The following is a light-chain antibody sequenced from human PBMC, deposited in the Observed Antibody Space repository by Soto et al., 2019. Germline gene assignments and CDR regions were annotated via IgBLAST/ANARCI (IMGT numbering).Light chain of an antibody. CDR1: ESVSTF. J-gene: IGKJ1*01. Sequence: EIVLTQSPATLCLSPGGRATLSCRASESVSTFLAWYQQKPGQAPRLLIYEASSRATGIPARFSGGGSGTVFTLTISRLEPEDFAVYYCQQRSNWPWTFGQGTKVDI. V-gene: IGKV3-11*01. CDR2: EAS. CDR3: QQRSNWPWT.